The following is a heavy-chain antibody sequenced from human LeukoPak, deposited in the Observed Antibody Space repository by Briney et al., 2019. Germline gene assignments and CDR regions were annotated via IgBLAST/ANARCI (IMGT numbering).Heavy chain of an antibody. V-gene: IGHV3-23*01. CDR3: AKDSYDILTGYSD. Sequence: GGSLRLSCSASGFTFSSYAMSWVRQAPGEGLEWVSAISGSGGSTYYADSVKGRFTISRDNSKNTLYLQMNSQRDEDTAVYYCAKDSYDILTGYSDWGQGTLVTVSS. CDR1: GFTFSSYA. D-gene: IGHD3-9*01. J-gene: IGHJ4*02. CDR2: ISGSGGST.